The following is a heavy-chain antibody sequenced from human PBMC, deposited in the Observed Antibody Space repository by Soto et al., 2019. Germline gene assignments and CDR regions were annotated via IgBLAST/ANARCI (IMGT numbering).Heavy chain of an antibody. CDR1: GFTFSSYG. Sequence: PGGSLRVSCVASGFTFSSYGMHRVRQAPGKGLEWVAIISYDGSNTYYADSVKGRFTISRDNSKNTLYLQMNSLRAEDTSVYYCAKEGGLSGSYYISSSYYFDYWGQGT. CDR3: AKEGGLSGSYYISSSYYFDY. CDR2: ISYDGSNT. J-gene: IGHJ4*02. D-gene: IGHD1-26*01. V-gene: IGHV3-30*18.